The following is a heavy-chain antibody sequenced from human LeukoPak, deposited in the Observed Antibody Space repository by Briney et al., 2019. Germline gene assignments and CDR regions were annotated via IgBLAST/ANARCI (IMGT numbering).Heavy chain of an antibody. CDR3: ARVVGATQQYYFDY. D-gene: IGHD1-26*01. Sequence: GGSLRLSCAASGFTFSSYAMHWVRQAPGKGLEWVAVISYDGSNKYYADSVKGRFTISRDNSKNTLYLQMNSLRAEDTAVYYCARVVGATQQYYFDYWGQGTLVTVSS. V-gene: IGHV3-30-3*01. J-gene: IGHJ4*02. CDR1: GFTFSSYA. CDR2: ISYDGSNK.